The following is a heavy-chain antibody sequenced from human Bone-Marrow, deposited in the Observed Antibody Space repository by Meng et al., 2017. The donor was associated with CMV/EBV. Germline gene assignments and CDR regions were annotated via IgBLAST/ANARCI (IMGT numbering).Heavy chain of an antibody. CDR1: GYTFPDFW. V-gene: IGHV1-2*02. CDR3: ARDVQSGAAGY. CDR2: INPKSGGT. J-gene: IGHJ4*02. Sequence: FCRPSGYTFPDFWIHGVRQAPGQGPEWMGWINPKSGGTNFAQKFEGRVTMTADTFTRTIYLELNGLRNDDTAMYYCARDVQSGAAGYWGQGTLVTVSS. D-gene: IGHD3-10*01.